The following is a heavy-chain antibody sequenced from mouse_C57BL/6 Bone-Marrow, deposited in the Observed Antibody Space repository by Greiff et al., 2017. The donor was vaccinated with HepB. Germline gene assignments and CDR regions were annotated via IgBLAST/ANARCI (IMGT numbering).Heavy chain of an antibody. CDR3: ARLGFDY. CDR1: VFTFSDYY. CDR2: ISNGGGST. Sequence: DVKLVESGGGLVQPGGSLKLSCAASVFTFSDYYMYWVRQTPEKRLEWVAYISNGGGSTYYPDTVKGRFTISRDNAKNTLYLQMGRLKSEDTAMYYCARLGFDYWGQGTTLTVSS. J-gene: IGHJ2*01. V-gene: IGHV5-12*01.